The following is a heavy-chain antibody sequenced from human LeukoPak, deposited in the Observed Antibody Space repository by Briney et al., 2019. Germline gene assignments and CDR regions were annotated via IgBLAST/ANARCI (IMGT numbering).Heavy chain of an antibody. V-gene: IGHV1-2*02. D-gene: IGHD1-26*01. CDR2: INPNSGGT. Sequence: ASVKVSCKASGYTFTGYYMHWVRQAPGQGLGWMGWINPNSGGTNYAQKFQGRVTMTRDTSISTAYMELSRLRSDDTAVYYCASEEGATPYYYGMDVWGQGTTVTVSS. CDR3: ASEEGATPYYYGMDV. J-gene: IGHJ6*02. CDR1: GYTFTGYY.